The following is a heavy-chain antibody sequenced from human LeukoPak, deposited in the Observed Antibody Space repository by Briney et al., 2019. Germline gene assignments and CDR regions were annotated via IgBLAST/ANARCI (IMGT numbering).Heavy chain of an antibody. J-gene: IGHJ6*03. CDR2: IYSNGIT. Sequence: PSETLSLTCTVSGGSISSYYWSWIRQPAGKGLEWIGRIYSNGITNYNPSLKSRVTMSVDTSKKEFSPKLSSVTAADTAVYYCASSPNFYYYYMDVWGKGTTVTVSS. V-gene: IGHV4-4*07. CDR1: GGSISSYY. CDR3: ASSPNFYYYYMDV.